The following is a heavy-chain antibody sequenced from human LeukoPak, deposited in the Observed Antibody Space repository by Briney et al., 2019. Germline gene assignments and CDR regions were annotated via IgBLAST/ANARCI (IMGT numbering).Heavy chain of an antibody. CDR2: INPNSGDT. CDR3: ARDPTSYYEAYAMDV. CDR1: GYTFTDYY. D-gene: IGHD3-22*01. Sequence: ASVKVSCKASGYTFTDYYIQWVRQAPGQGLEGMGWINPNSGDTEYAQKFQGRVTMTRDTSSNTVYMELSRLRSDDTAVYYCARDPTSYYEAYAMDVWGQGTTVTVSS. V-gene: IGHV1-2*02. J-gene: IGHJ6*02.